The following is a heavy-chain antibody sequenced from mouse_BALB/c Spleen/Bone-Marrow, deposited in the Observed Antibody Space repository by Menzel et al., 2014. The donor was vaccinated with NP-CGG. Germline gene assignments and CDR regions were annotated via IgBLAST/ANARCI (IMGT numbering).Heavy chain of an antibody. CDR2: INPGSGGI. Sequence: QVQLKQSGVELVRPGTSVKVSCKASGYAFTNYWIEWVKQRPGQGLEWIGVINPGSGGINYNEKFKGKATLTADKSSNTAYMQLSSLTSDDSAVYCCARELGRGFAYWGQGTLVTVSA. D-gene: IGHD4-1*01. CDR3: ARELGRGFAY. V-gene: IGHV1-54*01. CDR1: GYAFTNYW. J-gene: IGHJ3*01.